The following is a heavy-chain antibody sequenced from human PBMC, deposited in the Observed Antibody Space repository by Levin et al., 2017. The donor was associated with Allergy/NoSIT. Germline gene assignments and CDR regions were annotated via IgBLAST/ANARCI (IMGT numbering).Heavy chain of an antibody. CDR2: TKQDGSEK. J-gene: IGHJ4*02. Sequence: RTGGSLRLSCEASGFTFSSYWMSWVRQAPGKGLEWVANTKQDGSEKYYVDSVKGRFTISRDNAKSSLYLQMNSLRPEDTAVYYCARDRGYCSGGSCPSQNLFDYWGQGTLVTVSS. D-gene: IGHD2-15*01. CDR1: GFTFSSYW. V-gene: IGHV3-7*01. CDR3: ARDRGYCSGGSCPSQNLFDY.